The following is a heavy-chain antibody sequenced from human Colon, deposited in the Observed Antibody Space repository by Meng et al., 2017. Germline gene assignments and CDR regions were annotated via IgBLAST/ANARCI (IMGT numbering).Heavy chain of an antibody. CDR2: IWYDGSNK. Sequence: AQRVVCGGGVGHAGRSLLVAWAASGFSFSTDGMHWVRQAPGKGLEWLAVIWYDGSNKYYADSVKGRFTVSRDNPKNTVYLQMNSLRAEDTAVYYCARDDGVNSAVYWGQGTLVTVSS. V-gene: IGHV3-33*01. CDR1: GFSFSTDG. CDR3: ARDDGVNSAVY. D-gene: IGHD4-23*01. J-gene: IGHJ4*02.